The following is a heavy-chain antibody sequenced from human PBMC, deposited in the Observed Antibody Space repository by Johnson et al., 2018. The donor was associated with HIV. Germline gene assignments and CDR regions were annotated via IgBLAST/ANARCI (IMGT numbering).Heavy chain of an antibody. CDR2: IRYDGSNK. CDR1: GFAFNAYG. V-gene: IGHV3-30*02. CDR3: AKDVGNYWPNAFDV. J-gene: IGHJ3*01. D-gene: IGHD3-22*01. Sequence: QGQVVESGGGVVQPGGSLTLSCAASGFAFNAYGMHWVRQAPGKGLQWVTFIRYDGSNKYYADSVNGRFTISRDNSKNTLYLQMKSLRAEDTAVYYCAKDVGNYWPNAFDVWGQGTMLTVSS.